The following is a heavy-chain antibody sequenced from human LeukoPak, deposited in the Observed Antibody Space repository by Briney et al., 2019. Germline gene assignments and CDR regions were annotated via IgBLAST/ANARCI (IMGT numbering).Heavy chain of an antibody. CDR2: INHSGST. Sequence: PSETLSLTCAVYGGSFSGYYWSWIRQPPGKGLEWIGEINHSGSTNYNPSLKSRVTISVDTSKNQFSLKLSSVTAADTAVYYCARHYVDVRGVRPFDYWGQGTLVTVSS. CDR3: ARHYVDVRGVRPFDY. D-gene: IGHD3-10*02. CDR1: GGSFSGYY. V-gene: IGHV4-34*01. J-gene: IGHJ4*02.